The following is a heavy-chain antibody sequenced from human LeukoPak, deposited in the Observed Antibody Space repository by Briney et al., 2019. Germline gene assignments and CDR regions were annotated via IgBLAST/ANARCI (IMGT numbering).Heavy chain of an antibody. D-gene: IGHD3-22*01. CDR1: GYTFTSYD. V-gene: IGHV1-8*03. J-gene: IGHJ4*02. CDR3: AREDYYDSGSNDY. CDR2: MNPNSGNT. Sequence: GASVKVSCKASGYTFTSYDINWVRQATGQGLEWMGCMNPNSGNTAYAQKFQGRVTITRNTSISTAYMELSSLRSEGTAVYYCAREDYYDSGSNDYWGQGTLVTVSS.